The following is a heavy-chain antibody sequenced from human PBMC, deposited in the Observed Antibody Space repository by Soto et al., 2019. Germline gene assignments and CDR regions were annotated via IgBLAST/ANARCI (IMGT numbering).Heavy chain of an antibody. CDR2: IYDNGIT. Sequence: QVPLQESGPGLVKPSQTLSLTCNVSGGSISGGHYYWNWIRQHPGKGLEWIGNIYDNGITCYSPSLKSRVIISEDTSKNQFSLRLSSVTAADTAVYYCTRDRGFGMDVWGKGTTVTVSS. CDR3: TRDRGFGMDV. CDR1: GGSISGGHYY. V-gene: IGHV4-31*03. J-gene: IGHJ6*04.